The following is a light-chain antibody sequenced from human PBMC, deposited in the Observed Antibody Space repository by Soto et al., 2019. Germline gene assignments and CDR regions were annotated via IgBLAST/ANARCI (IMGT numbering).Light chain of an antibody. CDR3: QQYDTSPRT. V-gene: IGKV3-20*01. CDR1: QSIDSAY. CDR2: ATS. Sequence: EIVLTQSPGTLSLSPGERATFSCRASQSIDSAYLAWYQQKPGQAPRLLIYATSSRATGIPDRFSGSGSGTDFTLTSSRLEPEDFALYFCQQYDTSPRTFGQGTKVVIK. J-gene: IGKJ1*01.